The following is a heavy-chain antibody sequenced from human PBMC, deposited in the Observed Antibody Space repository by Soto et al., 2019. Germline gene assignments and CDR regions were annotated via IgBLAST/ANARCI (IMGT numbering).Heavy chain of an antibody. Sequence: ASVKVSCKASGYTFTIYGISWVRQAPGQGLEWMGWISAYNGNTNYAQKLQGRVTMTTDTSTSTAYMELRSLRSDDTAVYYCARVALQWLDQILNWFDPWGQGTLVTVSS. CDR1: GYTFTIYG. J-gene: IGHJ5*02. CDR2: ISAYNGNT. D-gene: IGHD6-19*01. CDR3: ARVALQWLDQILNWFDP. V-gene: IGHV1-18*04.